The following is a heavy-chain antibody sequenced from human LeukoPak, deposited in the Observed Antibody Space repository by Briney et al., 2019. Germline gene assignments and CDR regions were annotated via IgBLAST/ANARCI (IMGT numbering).Heavy chain of an antibody. V-gene: IGHV3-11*01. D-gene: IGHD6-13*01. CDR3: AKDIVAAGLFFDY. Sequence: GGSLRPSCAASRFSFSDYYMGWIRQAPGKGLDWVSFIGNSNSGSATYYADSVKGRFTISRDNVKNSLYLQMDSLRAEDTAVYYCAKDIVAAGLFFDYWGQGTLVTVSS. CDR2: IGNSNSGSAT. J-gene: IGHJ4*02. CDR1: RFSFSDYY.